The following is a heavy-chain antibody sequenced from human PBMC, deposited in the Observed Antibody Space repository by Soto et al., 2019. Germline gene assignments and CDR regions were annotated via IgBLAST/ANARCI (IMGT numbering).Heavy chain of an antibody. J-gene: IGHJ3*01. D-gene: IGHD6-13*01. CDR1: GFTFNNYG. CDR2: ISNDGSDN. CDR3: AKDQARAASHGID. Sequence: QVQLVESGGGVVQPGRSLRLSCAASGFTFNNYGMHWARQAPGKGLEWVAAISNDGSDNYYADSGKGRLTISRDNSNNTVVLQMSSLRAEDTDVYYCAKDQARAASHGIDWGQGTMVTVSS. V-gene: IGHV3-30*18.